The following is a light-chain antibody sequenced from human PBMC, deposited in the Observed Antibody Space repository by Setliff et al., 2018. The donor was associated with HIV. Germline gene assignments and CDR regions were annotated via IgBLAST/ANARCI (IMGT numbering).Light chain of an antibody. CDR2: GAS. V-gene: IGKV3-20*01. CDR3: QHYDNSLIT. J-gene: IGKJ5*01. Sequence: EIVLTQSPGTLSLSPGERATLSCRASQTITSTYLGWSQQKPGQAPRLLIYGASNRATGIPERFSGSGSGTEFTLTISRLEPEDFAVYYCQHYDNSLITSGQGTRLEIK. CDR1: QTITSTY.